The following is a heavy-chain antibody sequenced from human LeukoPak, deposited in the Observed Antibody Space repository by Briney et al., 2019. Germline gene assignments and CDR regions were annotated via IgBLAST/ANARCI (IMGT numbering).Heavy chain of an antibody. CDR3: ARGLRTRSGYGLDP. CDR1: GGSFSGYY. J-gene: IGHJ4*02. V-gene: IGHV4-34*01. Sequence: PSETLSLTCAVYGGSFSGYYWSWIRHPPGKGLEWIGEINHSGSTNYNPSLKSRVTISVDTSKNQFSLKLSSVTAADTAVYYCARGLRTRSGYGLDPWGQGTLVTVSS. CDR2: INHSGST. D-gene: IGHD5-12*01.